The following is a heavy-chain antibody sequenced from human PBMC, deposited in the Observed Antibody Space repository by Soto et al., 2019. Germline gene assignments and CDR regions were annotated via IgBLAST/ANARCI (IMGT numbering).Heavy chain of an antibody. J-gene: IGHJ4*02. CDR2: MKPHSGGT. Sequence: QVQLVQSGTEVKKPGASVKVSCKASGYSFTGDYIHWVRQAPGQGLEWMGWMKPHSGGTNHAQKFQGRVTMTRDTSITTAYLELRSLRSDATAVYYCARVVVGYCSGFSCCSAFDYWGQGTRATVSS. V-gene: IGHV1-2*02. D-gene: IGHD2-15*01. CDR3: ARVVVGYCSGFSCCSAFDY. CDR1: GYSFTGDY.